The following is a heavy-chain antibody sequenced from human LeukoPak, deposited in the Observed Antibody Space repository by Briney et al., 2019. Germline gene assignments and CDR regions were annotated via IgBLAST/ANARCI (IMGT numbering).Heavy chain of an antibody. CDR2: INHSGST. CDR1: GGSFSGYY. CDR3: ARGVYDFWSGPYYYYYMDV. Sequence: SETLSLTCAVYGGSFSGYYWSWIRQPPGKGLEWIGEINHSGSTNYNPSLKSRVTISVDTSKNQFSLKLSSVTAADTAVYYCARGVYDFWSGPYYYYYMDVWGKGTTVTVSS. D-gene: IGHD3-3*01. J-gene: IGHJ6*03. V-gene: IGHV4-34*01.